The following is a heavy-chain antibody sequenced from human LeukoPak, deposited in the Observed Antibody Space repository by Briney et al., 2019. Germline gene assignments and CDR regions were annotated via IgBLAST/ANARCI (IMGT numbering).Heavy chain of an antibody. V-gene: IGHV4-34*01. CDR2: INHSGST. J-gene: IGHJ4*02. D-gene: IGHD6-13*01. CDR3: ARGRGAAAGSGY. Sequence: SETLSLTCAVYGGSFSGYYWSWIRQPPGKGLEWIGEINHSGSTNYNPSLKSRVTISVDTSKNQFSLKLSSVTAADTAVYYCARGRGAAAGSGYWGQGTLVTVSS. CDR1: GGSFSGYY.